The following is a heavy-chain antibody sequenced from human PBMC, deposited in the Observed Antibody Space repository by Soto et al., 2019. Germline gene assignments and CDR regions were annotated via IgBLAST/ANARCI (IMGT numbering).Heavy chain of an antibody. CDR3: ARDVIHYYYGSGSYYKNYCMDV. CDR2: IYYSGST. V-gene: IGHV4-31*03. Sequence: SETLSLTCTVSGGSISSGGYYWSWIRQHPGKGLEWIGYIYYSGSTYYNPSLKSRVTISVDTSKNQFSLKLSSVTAADTAVYYCARDVIHYYYGSGSYYKNYCMDVWGQGTTVTVSS. D-gene: IGHD3-10*01. J-gene: IGHJ6*02. CDR1: GGSISSGGYY.